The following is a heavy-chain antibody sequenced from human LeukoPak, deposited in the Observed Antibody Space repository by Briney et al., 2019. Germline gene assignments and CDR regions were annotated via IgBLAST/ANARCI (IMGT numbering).Heavy chain of an antibody. J-gene: IGHJ4*02. CDR2: IKSKTGGGTT. V-gene: IGHV3-15*01. D-gene: IGHD1-26*01. CDR1: GFTFSNAW. Sequence: GGSLRLSCAASGFTFSNAWMSWVRQAPGKGLEWVGRIKSKTGGGTTDYAAPVKGRFTISRDDSKNTLYLQMNSLKTEDTAVYYCTTASTWELLDYWGQGTLVTVSS. CDR3: TTASTWELLDY.